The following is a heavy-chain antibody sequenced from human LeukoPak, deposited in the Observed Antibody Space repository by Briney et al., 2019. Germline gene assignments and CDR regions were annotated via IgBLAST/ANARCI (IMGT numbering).Heavy chain of an antibody. J-gene: IGHJ4*02. Sequence: GASVKVSCKASGYTFTSYGISWVRQAPGQGLEWMGWIDPNSGGTNYAQKFQGRVTMARDTSITTAYMELSSLRSDDTAVYYCVRGDGFRGEAYRGQGTLVTVSS. CDR3: VRGDGFRGEAY. CDR1: GYTFTSYG. CDR2: IDPNSGGT. V-gene: IGHV1-2*02. D-gene: IGHD3-10*01.